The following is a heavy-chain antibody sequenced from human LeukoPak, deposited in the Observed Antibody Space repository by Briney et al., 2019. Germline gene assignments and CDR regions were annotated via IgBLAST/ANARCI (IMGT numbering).Heavy chain of an antibody. CDR1: GFTFSSYA. CDR2: ISGSGGST. J-gene: IGHJ6*02. CDR3: ASYSSGWRGYYYYGTDV. V-gene: IGHV3-23*01. D-gene: IGHD6-19*01. Sequence: GGSLRLSCAASGFTFSSYAMSWVRQAPGKGLEWVSAISGSGGSTYYADSVKGRFTISRDNSKNTLYLQMNSLRAEDTAVYYCASYSSGWRGYYYYGTDVWGQGTTVTVSS.